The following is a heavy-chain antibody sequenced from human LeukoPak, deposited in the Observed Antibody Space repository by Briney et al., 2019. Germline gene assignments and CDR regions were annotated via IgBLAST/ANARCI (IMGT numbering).Heavy chain of an antibody. CDR3: AKDGADIVVVPAAQPDY. CDR1: GFTFSSYA. V-gene: IGHV3-23*01. CDR2: ISGRGGST. J-gene: IGHJ4*02. Sequence: GGSLRLSCAASGFTFSSYAMSWVRQAPGKGLEWVSAISGRGGSTYYADSVKGRFTIYRDNSKNTLYVQMNSLRAEDTAVYYCAKDGADIVVVPAAQPDYWGQGTLVTVSS. D-gene: IGHD2-2*01.